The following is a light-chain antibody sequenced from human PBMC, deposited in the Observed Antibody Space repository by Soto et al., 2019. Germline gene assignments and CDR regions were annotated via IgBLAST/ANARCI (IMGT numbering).Light chain of an antibody. CDR1: QSVTTY. CDR3: QQRSNWPLT. Sequence: IVLTQSPATLSLSPGERATLSCRASQSVTTYLVWYQQNPGQAPRLLIYDAWKRATGIPARFSGSGSGTDFTLTISSLDPEDVAVYYCQQRSNWPLTFGGGTKVDIK. J-gene: IGKJ4*01. V-gene: IGKV3-11*01. CDR2: DAW.